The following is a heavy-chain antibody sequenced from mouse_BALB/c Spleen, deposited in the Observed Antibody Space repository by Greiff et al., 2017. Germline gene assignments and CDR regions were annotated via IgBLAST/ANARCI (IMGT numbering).Heavy chain of an antibody. V-gene: IGHV14-1*02. D-gene: IGHD1-1*01. J-gene: IGHJ3*01. CDR1: GFNIKDYY. CDR3: ASPSYYGSTSWFAY. Sequence: EVKVEESGAELVRPGALVKLSCKASGFNIKDYYMHWVKQRPEQGLEWIGWIDPENGNTIYDPKFQGKASITADTSSNTAYLQLSSLTSEDTAVYYCASPSYYGSTSWFAYWGQGTLVTVSA. CDR2: IDPENGNT.